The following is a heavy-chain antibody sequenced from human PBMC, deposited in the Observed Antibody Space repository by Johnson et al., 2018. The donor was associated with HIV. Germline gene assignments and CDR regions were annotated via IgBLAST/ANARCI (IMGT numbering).Heavy chain of an antibody. CDR2: IYSGGST. D-gene: IGHD6-6*01. J-gene: IGHJ3*02. V-gene: IGHV3-NL1*01. CDR1: GFTFSSYA. CDR3: ASTRLGAFDI. Sequence: QVQLVESGGGVVQPGRSLRLSCAASGFTFSSYAMHWVRQAPGKGLEWVSVIYSGGSTYYADSVKGRFTISRDNSKNTLYLQMNSLRAEDTAVYYCASTRLGAFDIWGQGTMVTVSS.